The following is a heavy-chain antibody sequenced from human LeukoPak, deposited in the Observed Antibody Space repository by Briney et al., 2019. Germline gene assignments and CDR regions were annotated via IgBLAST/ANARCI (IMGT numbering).Heavy chain of an antibody. CDR3: ARVSASSGSYYYYYMDV. D-gene: IGHD1-26*01. Sequence: GASVKVSCKASGYTFTSYYMHWVRQAPGQGLEWMGIINPSGGSTSYAQKFQGRVTMTRDMSTSTAYMELRSLRSDDTAVYYCARVSASSGSYYYYYMDVWGKGTTVTVSS. J-gene: IGHJ6*03. CDR2: INPSGGST. CDR1: GYTFTSYY. V-gene: IGHV1-46*01.